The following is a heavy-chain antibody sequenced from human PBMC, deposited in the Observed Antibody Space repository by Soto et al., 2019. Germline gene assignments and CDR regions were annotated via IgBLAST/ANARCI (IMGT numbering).Heavy chain of an antibody. CDR1: GYTFASYY. CDR2: INPSGGST. Sequence: ASVKVSCKASGYTFASYYMHWVRQAPGQGLEWMGIINPSGGSTSYAQKFQGRVTMTRDTSTSTVYMELSSLRSEDTAVYYCASMGAVLISDYWGQGTLVTVPQ. CDR3: ASMGAVLISDY. J-gene: IGHJ4*02. V-gene: IGHV1-46*01. D-gene: IGHD1-26*01.